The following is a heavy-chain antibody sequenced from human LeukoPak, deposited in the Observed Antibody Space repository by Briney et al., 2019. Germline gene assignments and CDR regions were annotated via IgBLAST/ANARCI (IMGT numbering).Heavy chain of an antibody. V-gene: IGHV5-10-1*01. CDR3: ARGTISNWFDP. J-gene: IGHJ5*02. Sequence: GESLRISCKGSGYSFTSYWINWVRQMPGKGLEWMGRIDPSDSYTNYSPSFQGHVSISADKSISTAYLQWSSLKASDPAMYYCARGTISNWFDPWGQGTLVTVSS. D-gene: IGHD1-1*01. CDR1: GYSFTSYW. CDR2: IDPSDSYT.